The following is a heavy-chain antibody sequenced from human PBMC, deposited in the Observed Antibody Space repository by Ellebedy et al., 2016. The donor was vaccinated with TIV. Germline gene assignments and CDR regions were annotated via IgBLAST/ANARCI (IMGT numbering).Heavy chain of an antibody. CDR3: ARDWAVIGSHAFDI. D-gene: IGHD2-21*01. V-gene: IGHV1-18*04. Sequence: ASVKVSXKASGYTFSGYFMHWVRQAPGQGLEWVGWISTKSGDTHYAQKVQDRVRMTADTSTNTAYMELRSLTSDDTAVYYCARDWAVIGSHAFDIWGQGTKVTVSS. CDR2: ISTKSGDT. J-gene: IGHJ3*02. CDR1: GYTFSGYF.